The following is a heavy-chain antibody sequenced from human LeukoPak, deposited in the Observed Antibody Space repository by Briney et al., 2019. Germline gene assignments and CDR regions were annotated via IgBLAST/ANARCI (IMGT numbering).Heavy chain of an antibody. CDR3: AREAIRYGSGSYGGDY. D-gene: IGHD3-10*01. Sequence: GASVKVSCKTSGYTFTGYYMHWVRQAPGQGLEWMGWINPNSGGTNYAQKFQGRVTMTRDTSISTAYMELSRLRSDDTAVYYCAREAIRYGSGSYGGDYWGQGTLVTVSS. CDR2: INPNSGGT. J-gene: IGHJ4*02. V-gene: IGHV1-2*02. CDR1: GYTFTGYY.